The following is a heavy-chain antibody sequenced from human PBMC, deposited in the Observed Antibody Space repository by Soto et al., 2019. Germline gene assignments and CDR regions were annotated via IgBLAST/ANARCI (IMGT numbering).Heavy chain of an antibody. D-gene: IGHD5-12*01. CDR3: ARDLVATNGMDV. CDR1: GFIFSDYD. CDR2: ISDSGRII. J-gene: IGHJ6*02. V-gene: IGHV3-48*03. Sequence: GGSLRLSCAASGFIFSDYDINWVRQGPGKGLEWLSYISDSGRIIYNADSVKGRFTISRDNAQNSLYLQMNTLRPEDTAIYYCARDLVATNGMDVWGQGTTVTVSS.